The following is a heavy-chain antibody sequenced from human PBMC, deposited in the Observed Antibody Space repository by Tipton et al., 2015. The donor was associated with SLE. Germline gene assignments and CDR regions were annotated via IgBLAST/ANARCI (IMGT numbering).Heavy chain of an antibody. D-gene: IGHD6-19*01. J-gene: IGHJ5*02. V-gene: IGHV1-18*01. CDR1: GYTFTSYG. Sequence: QSGAEVKKPGASVKVSCKASGYTFTSYGISWVRQAPGQGLEWMGWISAYNGNTNYAQKLQGRVTMTTDPSTSTAYMELSRLRSDDTAVYYCAIPRRSSGWYAWGQGTLVTVSS. CDR3: AIPRRSSGWYA. CDR2: ISAYNGNT.